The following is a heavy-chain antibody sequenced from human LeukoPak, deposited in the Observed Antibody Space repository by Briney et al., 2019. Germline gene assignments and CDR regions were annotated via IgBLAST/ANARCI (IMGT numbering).Heavy chain of an antibody. V-gene: IGHV1-46*01. CDR1: GYTFPSHY. J-gene: IGHJ4*02. D-gene: IGHD2-8*01. CDR2: INPSGDRT. CDR3: VREKVMAGKAFDF. Sequence: GASVKVSCKTSGYTFPSHYMHWVRQAPGQGLEWMGAINPSGDRTNYAQNFQGRVTMTRDTSTSTLYMELSGLRSEDTAVYYCVREKVMAGKAFDFWGRGTLITVSS.